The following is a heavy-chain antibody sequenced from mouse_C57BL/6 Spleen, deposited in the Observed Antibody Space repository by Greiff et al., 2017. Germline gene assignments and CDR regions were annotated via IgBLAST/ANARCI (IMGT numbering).Heavy chain of an antibody. J-gene: IGHJ3*01. D-gene: IGHD2-4*01. V-gene: IGHV1-53*01. CDR2: INPSSGGT. Sequence: QVQLHQPGTELVKPGASVKLSCKASGYTFTSYWMHWVKQRPGQGLEWIGNINPSSGGTNYNEKFKSKATLTVDTSSSTAYMQLSSLTSEDSAVYYCARPYWYYDWFAYWGQGTLVTVSA. CDR1: GYTFTSYW. CDR3: ARPYWYYDWFAY.